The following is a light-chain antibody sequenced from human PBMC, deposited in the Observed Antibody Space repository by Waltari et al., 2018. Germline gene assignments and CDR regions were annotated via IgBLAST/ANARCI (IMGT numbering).Light chain of an antibody. CDR1: QPIANY. Sequence: QMTQSPSSLSASVGDTVTITCQADQPIANYLNWYQQKPGKAPTLLIFDASNLNTWVPSRFSGSGFGRDFTFTSTNLQPEDVARYFCQQYDNLLFTFGPGTTVNI. CDR3: QQYDNLLFT. CDR2: DAS. V-gene: IGKV1-33*01. J-gene: IGKJ3*01.